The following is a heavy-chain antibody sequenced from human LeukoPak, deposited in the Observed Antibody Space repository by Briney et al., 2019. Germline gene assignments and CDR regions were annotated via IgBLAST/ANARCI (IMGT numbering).Heavy chain of an antibody. Sequence: PGGSLRLSCAASGFTFSSFGMHWVRQAPGKGLEWVAVIWYDGSDKYYADSVKGRFTISRDNSKNTLYLQMNSLRAEDTAVYYCAKENVAAALPDNWFDPWGQGTLVTVSS. V-gene: IGHV3-33*06. CDR1: GFTFSSFG. D-gene: IGHD2-2*01. J-gene: IGHJ5*02. CDR2: IWYDGSDK. CDR3: AKENVAAALPDNWFDP.